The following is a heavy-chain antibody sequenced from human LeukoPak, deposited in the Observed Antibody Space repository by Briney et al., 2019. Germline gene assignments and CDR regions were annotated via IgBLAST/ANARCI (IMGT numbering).Heavy chain of an antibody. J-gene: IGHJ4*02. CDR1: GFTYSGYF. CDR3: ARESAYHFDH. V-gene: IGHV3-11*01. D-gene: IGHD3-16*01. Sequence: GGSLRLSCAASGFTYSGYFMSWIRQAPGKGLEWISYISSSGGDTIYYADSVRGRFTISRDNSKNSLYLQMDNLRADDTAVYYYARESAYHFDHWGQGTLVTVSS. CDR2: ISSSGGDTI.